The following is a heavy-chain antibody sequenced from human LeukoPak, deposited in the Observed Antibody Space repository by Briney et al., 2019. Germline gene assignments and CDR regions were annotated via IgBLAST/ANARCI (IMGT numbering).Heavy chain of an antibody. D-gene: IGHD3-22*01. Sequence: PGGALRLSCAASGFTFSNYWMSWVRQAPRKGLEWVANINQGGSEKYYVDSVKGRFTISRDNAKNSLYLQMNSLRAEDTAVYYCARESDSSGFGAFDIWGQGTMVTVSS. J-gene: IGHJ3*02. V-gene: IGHV3-7*04. CDR1: GFTFSNYW. CDR2: INQGGSEK. CDR3: ARESDSSGFGAFDI.